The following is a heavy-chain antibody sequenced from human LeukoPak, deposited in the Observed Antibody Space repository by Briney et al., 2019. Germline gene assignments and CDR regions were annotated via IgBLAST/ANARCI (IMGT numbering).Heavy chain of an antibody. V-gene: IGHV4-34*01. Sequence: ASETLSLTCAVYGGSFSDYYWSWIRQPPGKGLEWIGEINHSGNTNYNPYLKSRVTISVDTSKNQLSLKLSSVTAADTAVYYCARRRSYSSGYYYWGQGTLVTVSS. D-gene: IGHD3-22*01. CDR1: GGSFSDYY. CDR2: INHSGNT. CDR3: ARRRSYSSGYYY. J-gene: IGHJ4*02.